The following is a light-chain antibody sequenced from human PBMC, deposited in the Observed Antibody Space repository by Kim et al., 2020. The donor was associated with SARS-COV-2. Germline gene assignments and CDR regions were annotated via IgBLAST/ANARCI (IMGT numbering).Light chain of an antibody. CDR1: SGRIASNY. Sequence: NFMLTQPHSVSESPGKTVTISCTRSSGRIASNYVQWYQQRPGSSPTTVIYEDNHRPSGVPDRFSGSIDSSSNSASLTISGLQTEDEADYYCQSYDSNIRVFGGGTQLTVL. CDR3: QSYDSNIRV. CDR2: EDN. J-gene: IGLJ3*02. V-gene: IGLV6-57*01.